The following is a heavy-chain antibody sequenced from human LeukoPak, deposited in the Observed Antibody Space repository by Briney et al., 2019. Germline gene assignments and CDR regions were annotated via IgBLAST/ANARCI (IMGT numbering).Heavy chain of an antibody. J-gene: IGHJ4*02. V-gene: IGHV1-2*02. CDR3: ARDSGSYFVPPDQLDY. D-gene: IGHD1-26*01. CDR1: GYTFTGYY. CDR2: LNPNSGDT. Sequence: ASVKVSCKASGYTFTGYYMHWVRQAPGQGLEWMGWLNPNSGDTNYAQKFQGRVTMTRDTSISTAYMELSRLRSDDTAVYYCARDSGSYFVPPDQLDYWGQGTLVTVSS.